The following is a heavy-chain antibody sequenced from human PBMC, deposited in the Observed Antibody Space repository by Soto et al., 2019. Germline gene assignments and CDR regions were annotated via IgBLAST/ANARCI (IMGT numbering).Heavy chain of an antibody. D-gene: IGHD3-10*01. CDR2: ISYDGILK. CDR1: VFTFSDFG. J-gene: IGHJ6*01. V-gene: IGHV3-30*18. CDR3: AKDFKVSGGHLGSLNYNYGMEV. Sequence: PVGSLRLSCASSVFTFSDFGMHCVRHSPGKWLEWVAIISYDGILKYYADSVKGRFTISRDTSKGAVYLQMNSLTPEETAVYYCAKDFKVSGGHLGSLNYNYGMEVWGQRTTVTVSS.